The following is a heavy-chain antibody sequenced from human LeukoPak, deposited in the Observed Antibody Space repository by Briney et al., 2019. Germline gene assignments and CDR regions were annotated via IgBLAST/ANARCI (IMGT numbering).Heavy chain of an antibody. CDR1: GFTFSSYA. V-gene: IGHV3-30-3*01. CDR2: ISYDGSNK. Sequence: GGSLRLSCAASGFTFSSYAMHWVRQAPGKGLEWVAVISYDGSNKYYADSAKGRFTISRDNSKNTLYLQMNSLRAEDTAVYYCARARATVTYFDYWGQGTLVTVSS. CDR3: ARARATVTYFDY. D-gene: IGHD4-17*01. J-gene: IGHJ4*02.